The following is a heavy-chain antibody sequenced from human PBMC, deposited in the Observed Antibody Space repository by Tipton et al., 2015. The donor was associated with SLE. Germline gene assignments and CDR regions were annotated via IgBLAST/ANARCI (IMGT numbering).Heavy chain of an antibody. V-gene: IGHV4-39*07. Sequence: TLSLTCTVSGGSISSSSYYWGWIRQPPGKGLEWIGSIYYSGSTYYNPSLKSRVTISVDTSKNQFSLKLSSVTAADTAVYYCARAPLMVRGVHWYFDLWGRGTLVTVSS. D-gene: IGHD3-10*01. CDR3: ARAPLMVRGVHWYFDL. CDR2: IYYSGST. J-gene: IGHJ2*01. CDR1: GGSISSSSYY.